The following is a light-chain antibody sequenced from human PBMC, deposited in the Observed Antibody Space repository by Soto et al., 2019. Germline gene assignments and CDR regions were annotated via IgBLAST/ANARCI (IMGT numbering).Light chain of an antibody. CDR1: QGIGDT. Sequence: EIVMTPSPATLSVSPGEGVTLSCRANQGIGDTLAWYQQKPGQAPRLLIYGASSRATGIPDRFSGSGSGTDFTLTISRLEPEDFAVYYCQQYGSSPQVTFGQGTRLEIK. CDR3: QQYGSSPQVT. V-gene: IGKV3-20*01. CDR2: GAS. J-gene: IGKJ5*01.